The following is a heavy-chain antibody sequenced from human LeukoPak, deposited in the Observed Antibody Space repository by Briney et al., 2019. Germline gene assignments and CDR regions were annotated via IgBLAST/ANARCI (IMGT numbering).Heavy chain of an antibody. V-gene: IGHV1-46*01. D-gene: IGHD3-10*01. J-gene: IGHJ5*02. Sequence: ASVSVSCKASGYTFTSYYMHWVRQAPGQGLEWMGIINPSGGSTSYAQKFQGRVTMTRDTSTSTVYMELSSLRSEDTAVYYCAREGRESGNRYNWFDHWGQGTLVTVSS. CDR2: INPSGGST. CDR3: AREGRESGNRYNWFDH. CDR1: GYTFTSYY.